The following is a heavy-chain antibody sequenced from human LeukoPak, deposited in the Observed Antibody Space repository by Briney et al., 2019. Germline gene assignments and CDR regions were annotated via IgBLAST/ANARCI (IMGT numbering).Heavy chain of an antibody. D-gene: IGHD3-3*01. Sequence: SETLSLTCTVSGDSISSSNCYWGWIRQPPGKGLEWIGSIYFSGGTYYNASLKSRVTISVDTSKKQFSLKLSSVTAADTAVYYCARQGRGPRRITIFGVVTPASSYYYMDVWGKGTTVTVSS. CDR2: IYFSGGT. CDR1: GDSISSSNCY. J-gene: IGHJ6*03. V-gene: IGHV4-39*01. CDR3: ARQGRGPRRITIFGVVTPASSYYYMDV.